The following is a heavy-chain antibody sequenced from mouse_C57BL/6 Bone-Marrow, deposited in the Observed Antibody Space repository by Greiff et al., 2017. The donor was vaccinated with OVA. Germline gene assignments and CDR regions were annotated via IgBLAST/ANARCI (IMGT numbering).Heavy chain of an antibody. CDR3: ASFYYYGSSPRAMDY. Sequence: EVKLMESGGGLVQPGGSLKLSCAASGFTFSDYYMYWVRQTPEKRLEWVAYISNGGGSTYYPDTVKGRFTISRDNAKNTLYLQMSRLKSEDTAMYYCASFYYYGSSPRAMDYWGQGTSVTVSS. V-gene: IGHV5-12*01. CDR1: GFTFSDYY. J-gene: IGHJ4*01. D-gene: IGHD1-1*01. CDR2: ISNGGGST.